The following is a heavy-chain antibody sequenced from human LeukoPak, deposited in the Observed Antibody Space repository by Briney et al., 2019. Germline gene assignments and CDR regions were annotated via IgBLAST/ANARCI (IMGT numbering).Heavy chain of an antibody. CDR2: ISSSSSYI. J-gene: IGHJ4*02. CDR1: GFTFSSYS. Sequence: GGSLRLSCAASGFTFSSYSMNWVRQAPGKGLEWVSSISSSSSYIYYADSVKGRFTISRDNAKNSLYLQMNSLKTEDTAVYYCTAHTAMATDFDYWGQGTLVTVSS. CDR3: TAHTAMATDFDY. D-gene: IGHD5-18*01. V-gene: IGHV3-21*04.